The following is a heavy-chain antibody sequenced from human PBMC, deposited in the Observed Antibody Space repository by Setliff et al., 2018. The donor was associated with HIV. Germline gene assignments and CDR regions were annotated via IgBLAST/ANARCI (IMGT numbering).Heavy chain of an antibody. CDR2: IIPIFGTA. CDR3: VRGGQYYRSTYYYYYMDV. J-gene: IGHJ6*03. Sequence: SVKVSCKTSGDTLSSYAITWVRQAPGQGLEWMGRIIPIFGTADYAQKFQGRVTLTADESTSIAYMELNSLRSEDTAVYYCVRGGQYYRSTYYYYYMDVWGKGTTVTVSS. CDR1: GDTLSSYA. V-gene: IGHV1-69*13. D-gene: IGHD3-16*02.